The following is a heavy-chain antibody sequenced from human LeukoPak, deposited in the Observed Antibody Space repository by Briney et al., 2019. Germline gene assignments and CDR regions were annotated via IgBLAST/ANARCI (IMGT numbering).Heavy chain of an antibody. CDR2: IYYSGST. V-gene: IGHV4-59*01. CDR3: AREGITMVRGVIINWFDP. CDR1: GGSISSYY. D-gene: IGHD3-10*01. J-gene: IGHJ5*02. Sequence: SETLSLTCTVSGGSISSYYWSWIRQPPGKGLEWIGYIYYSGSTNYNPSLKSRVTISVDTSKNQFSLKLSSVTAADTAVYYRAREGITMVRGVIINWFDPWGQGTLVTVSS.